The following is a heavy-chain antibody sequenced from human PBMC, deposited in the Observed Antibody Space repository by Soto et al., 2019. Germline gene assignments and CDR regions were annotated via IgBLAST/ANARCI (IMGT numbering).Heavy chain of an antibody. CDR3: ASQRGLDGFDI. V-gene: IGHV4-39*01. J-gene: IGHJ3*02. CDR2: VYSRGGT. D-gene: IGHD5-12*01. CDR1: GGSINTAYY. Sequence: QLQLQESGPGLVRPTETLSLRCTVFGGSINTAYYWGWIRQPPGKGLEWIGSVYSRGGTFSNPSLRGRVTISLDTPNNQVSLKLASVAAADTAVYYCASQRGLDGFDIWGRGTVVTVSS.